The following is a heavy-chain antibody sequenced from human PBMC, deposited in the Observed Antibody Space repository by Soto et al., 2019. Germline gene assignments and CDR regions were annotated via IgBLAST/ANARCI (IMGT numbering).Heavy chain of an antibody. CDR2: IIPIFGTA. D-gene: IGHD6-13*01. CDR1: GGTFSSYA. V-gene: IGHV1-69*13. Sequence: SVKVSCKASGGTFSSYAISWVRQAPGQGLEWMGGIIPIFGTANYAQKFQGRVTITADESTSTAYMELSSLRSEDTAVYYCARGVVSSSWYYYYGMDVWGQGTTVTVSS. CDR3: ARGVVSSSWYYYYGMDV. J-gene: IGHJ6*02.